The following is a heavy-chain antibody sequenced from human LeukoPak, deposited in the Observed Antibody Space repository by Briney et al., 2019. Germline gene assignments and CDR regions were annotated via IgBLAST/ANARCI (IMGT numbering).Heavy chain of an antibody. V-gene: IGHV4-31*03. J-gene: IGHJ4*02. CDR3: ARESLYYHGSGSHYKIDY. D-gene: IGHD3-10*01. Sequence: TSETLSLTCNVSGGSISNGYNYWSWIRQHPGKGLEWIGYIYYSGSAYCNPSLKSRLTISVDTSKNQFSLNLSSVTAADTAVYYCARESLYYHGSGSHYKIDYWGQGTLVTVSS. CDR2: IYYSGSA. CDR1: GGSISNGYNY.